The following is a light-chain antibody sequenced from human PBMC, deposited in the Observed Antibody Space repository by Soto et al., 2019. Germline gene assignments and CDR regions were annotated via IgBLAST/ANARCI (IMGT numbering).Light chain of an antibody. Sequence: QPVLTQPASVSGSPGQSITISCARTSSDVGAYNYVSWYQHHPGKAPKLMIYDVNNRPSGDSNRFSGSKSGNTASLTISGLQAEDEADYYCSSWTSGATYVFGSGTKVTVL. CDR2: DVN. V-gene: IGLV2-14*03. J-gene: IGLJ1*01. CDR3: SSWTSGATYV. CDR1: SSDVGAYNY.